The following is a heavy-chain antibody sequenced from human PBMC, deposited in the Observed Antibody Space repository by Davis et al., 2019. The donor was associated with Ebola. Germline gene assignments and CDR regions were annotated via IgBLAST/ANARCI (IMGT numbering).Heavy chain of an antibody. D-gene: IGHD6-13*01. Sequence: GGSLRLSCKGSGYSFTSYWIGWVRQMPGKGLEWMGIIYPGDSDTRYSPSFQGQVTILADKSISTAYLQWSSLKASDTAMYYCARLSSSSWYAYDYWGQGTLVTVSS. CDR3: ARLSSSSWYAYDY. CDR2: IYPGDSDT. J-gene: IGHJ4*02. V-gene: IGHV5-51*01. CDR1: GYSFTSYW.